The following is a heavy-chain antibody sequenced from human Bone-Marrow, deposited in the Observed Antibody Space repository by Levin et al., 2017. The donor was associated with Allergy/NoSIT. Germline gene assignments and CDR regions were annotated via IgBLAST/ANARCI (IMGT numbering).Heavy chain of an antibody. CDR3: ARGKASSSWMTFDY. CDR1: GYSISSGYY. Sequence: SQTLSLTCAVSGYSISSGYYWGWIRQPPGKGLEWIGSIYHSGSTYYNPSLKSRVTISVDTSKNQFSLKLSSVTAADTAVYYCARGKASSSWMTFDYWGQGTLVTVSS. CDR2: IYHSGST. V-gene: IGHV4-38-2*01. D-gene: IGHD6-13*01. J-gene: IGHJ4*02.